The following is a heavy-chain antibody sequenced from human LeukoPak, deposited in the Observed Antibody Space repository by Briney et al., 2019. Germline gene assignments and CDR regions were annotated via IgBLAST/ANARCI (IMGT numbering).Heavy chain of an antibody. D-gene: IGHD4-17*01. Sequence: GGSLRLSCAASGFTFSSYEMNWVRQAPGKGLEWVSYISSSGSTIYYADSVKGRFTISRDNAKNSLYLQMNSLRAEDTAVYYCARGDYGDCVLVYWGQGTLVTVSS. CDR1: GFTFSSYE. CDR2: ISSSGSTI. V-gene: IGHV3-48*03. J-gene: IGHJ4*02. CDR3: ARGDYGDCVLVY.